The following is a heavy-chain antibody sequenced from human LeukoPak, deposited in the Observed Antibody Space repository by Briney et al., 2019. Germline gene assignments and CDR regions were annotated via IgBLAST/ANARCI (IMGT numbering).Heavy chain of an antibody. CDR3: ARGRGLRRSFDY. J-gene: IGHJ4*02. D-gene: IGHD5-12*01. Sequence: SETLSLTCAVYGGSFSGYYWSWIRQPPGKGLEWIGEINHSGSTNYNPSLKSRVTISVDTSKNQFSLKLSSATAADTAVYYCARGRGLRRSFDYWGQGTLVTVSS. CDR1: GGSFSGYY. CDR2: INHSGST. V-gene: IGHV4-34*01.